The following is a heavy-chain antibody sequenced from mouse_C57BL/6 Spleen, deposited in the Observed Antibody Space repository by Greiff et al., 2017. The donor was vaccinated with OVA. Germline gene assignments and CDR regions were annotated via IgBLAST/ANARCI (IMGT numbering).Heavy chain of an antibody. V-gene: IGHV14-4*01. CDR3: TRWDGYYDVSAY. J-gene: IGHJ3*01. Sequence: EVQLQQSGAELVRPGASVKLSCTASGFNIKDDYMHWVKQRPEQGLEWIGWIDPENGDTEYASKFQGKATITADTSSNTAYLQLSSLTSEDTAVYYCTRWDGYYDVSAYWGQGTLVTVSA. CDR1: GFNIKDDY. D-gene: IGHD2-3*01. CDR2: IDPENGDT.